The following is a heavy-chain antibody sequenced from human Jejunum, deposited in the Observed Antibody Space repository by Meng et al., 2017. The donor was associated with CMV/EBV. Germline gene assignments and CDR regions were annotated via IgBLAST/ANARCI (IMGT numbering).Heavy chain of an antibody. CDR2: IRSSYVDR. J-gene: IGHJ4*02. CDR1: GFNVKDYW. CDR3: TRALDY. V-gene: IGHV3-7*04. Sequence: LRLSCAASGFNVKDYWMDWVRRAPGRGLEWVANIRSSYVDRYYVNSVEGRFFIYRDNARNTLYLQMNSLRGDDSAIYYCTRALDYWGQGTPVTVSS.